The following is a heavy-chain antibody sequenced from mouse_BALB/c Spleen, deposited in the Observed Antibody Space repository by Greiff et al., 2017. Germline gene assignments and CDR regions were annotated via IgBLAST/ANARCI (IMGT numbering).Heavy chain of an antibody. V-gene: IGHV1-87*01. J-gene: IGHJ4*01. CDR1: GYTFTSYW. D-gene: IGHD1-1*02. CDR3: ARGGYGAMGY. CDR2: IYPGDGDT. Sequence: QVQLKESGAELARPGASVKLSCKASGYTFTSYWMQWVKQRPGQGLEWIGAIYPGDGDTRYTQKFKGKATLTADKSSSTAYMQLSSLASEDSAVYYWARGGYGAMGYWGQGTSVTVSS.